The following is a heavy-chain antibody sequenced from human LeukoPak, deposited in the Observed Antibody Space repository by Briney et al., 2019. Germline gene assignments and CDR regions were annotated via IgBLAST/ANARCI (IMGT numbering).Heavy chain of an antibody. Sequence: PGGSLRLSCAASGFSFSNAWMNWVRQAPGKGLEWVGRIKRKNQSGATEYAAAVKGRFTISREDSENTLYLHLNSLKIEDTAVYYCTTVGQDPRPTDCWGQGTLVTVSS. CDR3: TTVGQDPRPTDC. CDR2: IKRKNQSGAT. J-gene: IGHJ4*02. V-gene: IGHV3-15*07. D-gene: IGHD2-15*01. CDR1: GFSFSNAW.